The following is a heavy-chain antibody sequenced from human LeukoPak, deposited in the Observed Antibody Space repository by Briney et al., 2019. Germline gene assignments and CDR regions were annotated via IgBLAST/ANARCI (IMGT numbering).Heavy chain of an antibody. Sequence: SETLSLTCAVYGGSFSGYYWSWIRQPPGKGLEWIGEINHSGSTNYNPSLKSRVTISVDTSKNQFSLKLSSVTAADTAVYYCARANWGSPHFAYWGQGTLVTVSS. D-gene: IGHD7-27*01. CDR1: GGSFSGYY. CDR2: INHSGST. V-gene: IGHV4-34*01. J-gene: IGHJ4*02. CDR3: ARANWGSPHFAY.